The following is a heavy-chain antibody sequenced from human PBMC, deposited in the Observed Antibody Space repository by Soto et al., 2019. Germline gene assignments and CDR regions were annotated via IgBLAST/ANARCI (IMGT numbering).Heavy chain of an antibody. D-gene: IGHD2-2*01. V-gene: IGHV4-31*03. J-gene: IGHJ6*02. Sequence: SETLSLTCTVSGGSISSGGYYWSWIRQHPGKGLEWIGYIYYSGSTYYNPSLKSRVTISVDTSKNQFSLKLSSVTAADTAVYYCARGGYCSSTSCPYYYYYYGMDVWGQGTTVTVSS. CDR1: GGSISSGGYY. CDR3: ARGGYCSSTSCPYYYYYYGMDV. CDR2: IYYSGST.